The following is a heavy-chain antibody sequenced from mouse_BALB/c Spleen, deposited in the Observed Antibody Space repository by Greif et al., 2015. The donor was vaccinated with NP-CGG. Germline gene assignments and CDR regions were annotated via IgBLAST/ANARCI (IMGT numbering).Heavy chain of an antibody. Sequence: LKESGSELVRPGASVKLSCKASGYTFTSYWMHWVKQRHGQGLEWIGNIYPGSGSTNYDEKFKSKGTLTVDTSSSTAYMHLSSLTSEDSAVYYCTRDGNYDFDYWGQGTTLTVSS. CDR3: TRDGNYDFDY. D-gene: IGHD2-1*01. V-gene: IGHV1S22*01. CDR1: GYTFTSYW. CDR2: IYPGSGST. J-gene: IGHJ2*01.